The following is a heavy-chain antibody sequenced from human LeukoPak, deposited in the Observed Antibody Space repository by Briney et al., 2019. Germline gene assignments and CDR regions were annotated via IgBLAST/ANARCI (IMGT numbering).Heavy chain of an antibody. CDR2: ISAYNGNT. Sequence: EASVKVSCKASGYTFTSYGISWVRQAPGQGLEWMGWISAYNGNTNYAQKLQGRVTMTTHTSTSTAYMELRSLRSDDTAVYYCARGIAGYYGSGSFYFDYWGQGTLVTVSS. CDR3: ARGIAGYYGSGSFYFDY. D-gene: IGHD3-10*01. CDR1: GYTFTSYG. J-gene: IGHJ4*02. V-gene: IGHV1-18*01.